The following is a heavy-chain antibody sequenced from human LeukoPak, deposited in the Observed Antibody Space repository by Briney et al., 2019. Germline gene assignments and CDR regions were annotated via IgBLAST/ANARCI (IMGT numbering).Heavy chain of an antibody. D-gene: IGHD4-17*01. Sequence: ASLKVSCKASGYTFTSYDINWVRQATEQGLEWMGWMNPNSGDTGYAQKFQGRVTMTRNSSISTAYMELSSLRSEDTAVYYCARGSWGYGDYYFDYWGQGTLVTVSS. CDR2: MNPNSGDT. CDR1: GYTFTSYD. J-gene: IGHJ4*02. CDR3: ARGSWGYGDYYFDY. V-gene: IGHV1-8*01.